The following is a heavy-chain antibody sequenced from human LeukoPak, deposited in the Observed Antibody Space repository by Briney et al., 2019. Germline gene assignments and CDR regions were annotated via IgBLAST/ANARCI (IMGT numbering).Heavy chain of an antibody. D-gene: IGHD2-15*01. Sequence: PSETLSLTCTVSGVSISSYYWSWIRQPAGKGLEWIGFIYTFGSTKYNPSLKSRVTISGDMSRRQFSLKLTSVTAADTAVYFCARQGGYCSASRCPGGFHYMDVWGKGTTVAVSS. CDR1: GVSISSYY. CDR3: ARQGGYCSASRCPGGFHYMDV. V-gene: IGHV4-4*09. CDR2: IYTFGST. J-gene: IGHJ6*03.